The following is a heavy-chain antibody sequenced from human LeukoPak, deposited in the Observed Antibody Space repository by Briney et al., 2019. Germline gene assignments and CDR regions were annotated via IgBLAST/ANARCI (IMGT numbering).Heavy chain of an antibody. CDR1: GFTFSSYA. Sequence: GGSLRLSCAASGFTFSSYAMSWVRQAPGKGLEWVSAISGSGSSTYYADSVKGRFTISRDNSKNTLYLQMNSLRAEDTAVYYCAKDRRFLELLFLYWGQGTLVTVSS. D-gene: IGHD3-3*01. J-gene: IGHJ4*02. CDR3: AKDRRFLELLFLY. CDR2: ISGSGSST. V-gene: IGHV3-23*01.